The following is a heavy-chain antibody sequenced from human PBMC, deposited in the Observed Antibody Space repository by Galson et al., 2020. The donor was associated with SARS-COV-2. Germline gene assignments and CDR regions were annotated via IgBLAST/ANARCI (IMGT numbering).Heavy chain of an antibody. CDR2: ISHSAGT. CDR3: ARLPYGEYAPEAFDI. CDR1: GTTISSGSYS. Sequence: SETLSLTCAVSGTTISSGSYSWNWIRQPPGKGLDWIGYISHSAGTYYNPSLKSRVTISGDRSKNQFSLRLSSVTAADTAVYYCARLPYGEYAPEAFDIWGPGTRVTVAS. V-gene: IGHV4-30-2*01. D-gene: IGHD4-17*01. J-gene: IGHJ3*02.